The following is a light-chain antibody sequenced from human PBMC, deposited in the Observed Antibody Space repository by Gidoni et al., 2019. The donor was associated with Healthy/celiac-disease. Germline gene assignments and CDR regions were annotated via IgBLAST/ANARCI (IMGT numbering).Light chain of an antibody. Sequence: DIQMTQSPSTLSASVGDRVTITCRASQSISSWLAWYQQKPGKAPKLLIYKAYSLESGVPSRFSGSGSGTEFTLTISSLQPDDFATYYCQQYNSYSRTLGQGTKVEIK. CDR3: QQYNSYSRT. CDR1: QSISSW. J-gene: IGKJ1*01. CDR2: KAY. V-gene: IGKV1-5*03.